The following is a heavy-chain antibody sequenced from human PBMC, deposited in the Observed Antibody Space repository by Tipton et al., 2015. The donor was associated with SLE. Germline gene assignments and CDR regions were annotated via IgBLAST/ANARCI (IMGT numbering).Heavy chain of an antibody. CDR1: GGSFSGYY. J-gene: IGHJ4*02. D-gene: IGHD3-22*01. Sequence: TLSLTCAVYGGSFSGYYWSWIRQPPGKGLEWIGGIFSSGNTYYNPSLKSRVTMSVDTSKNQFSLKLSSVTAADTAVYYCARGLQDEYFDSGGFEIRFDNWGQGTPVTVSS. CDR3: ARGLQDEYFDSGGFEIRFDN. V-gene: IGHV4-34*01. CDR2: IFSSGNT.